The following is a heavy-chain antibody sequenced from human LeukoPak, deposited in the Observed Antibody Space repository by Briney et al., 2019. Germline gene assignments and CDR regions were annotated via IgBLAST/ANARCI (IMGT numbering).Heavy chain of an antibody. CDR2: ISYDGSNK. CDR3: ARAPQSYYDILTGYYGWFDP. D-gene: IGHD3-9*01. J-gene: IGHJ5*02. CDR1: GFTFTNYG. V-gene: IGHV3-30*12. Sequence: GGSLRLSCAASGFTFTNYGIHWVRQAPGKGLEWVAFISYDGSNKYYADSVKGRFTISRDNAKNSLYLQMNSLRAEDTAVYYCARAPQSYYDILTGYYGWFDPWGQGTLVTVSS.